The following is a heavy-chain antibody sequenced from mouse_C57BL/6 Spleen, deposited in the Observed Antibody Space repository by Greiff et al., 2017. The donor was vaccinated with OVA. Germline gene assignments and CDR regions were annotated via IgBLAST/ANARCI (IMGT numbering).Heavy chain of an antibody. CDR2: ISSGGSYT. V-gene: IGHV5-6*02. CDR1: GFTFSSYG. CDR3: ARPDYDYDGYFDY. D-gene: IGHD2-4*01. J-gene: IGHJ2*01. Sequence: EVKFEESGGDLVKPGGSLKLSCAASGFTFSSYGMSWVRQTPDKRLEWVATISSGGSYTYYPDSVKGRFTISRDNAKNTLYLQMSSLKSEDTAMYYCARPDYDYDGYFDYWGQGTTLTVSS.